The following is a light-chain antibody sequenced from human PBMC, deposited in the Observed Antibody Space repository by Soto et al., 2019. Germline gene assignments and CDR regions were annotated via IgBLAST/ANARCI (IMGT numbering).Light chain of an antibody. CDR3: QQYNSWPLT. V-gene: IGKV3-20*01. Sequence: EIVLTQSPGTMSLSPGESATLSCRASQSVPRSYLAWYQQKPGQAPRLLIYGTSSRATGIPDRFSGSGSGTEFTLTISSLQSEDFAVYYCQQYNSWPLTVGGGTKVDIK. CDR1: QSVPRSY. J-gene: IGKJ4*01. CDR2: GTS.